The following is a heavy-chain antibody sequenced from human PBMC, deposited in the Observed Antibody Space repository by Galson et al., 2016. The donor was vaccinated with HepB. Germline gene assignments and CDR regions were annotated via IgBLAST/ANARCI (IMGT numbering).Heavy chain of an antibody. V-gene: IGHV3-74*01. Sequence: SLRLSCAASEFIFRGYWMEWVRQAPGKGLMWVARINGDGSTTVYADSVKGRFTISRDNAKNTLYLQMNRLRAEDTAVDYCARDRYFTADTWGQGTLVTVSS. CDR1: EFIFRGYW. J-gene: IGHJ5*02. CDR3: ARDRYFTADT. D-gene: IGHD2/OR15-2a*01. CDR2: INGDGSTT.